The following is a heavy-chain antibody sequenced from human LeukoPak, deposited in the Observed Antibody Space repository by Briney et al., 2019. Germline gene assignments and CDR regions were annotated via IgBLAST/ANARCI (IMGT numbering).Heavy chain of an antibody. J-gene: IGHJ3*02. D-gene: IGHD5-18*01. CDR2: IGGGGKTI. V-gene: IGHV3-11*04. CDR3: ARAVDTAMVNGAFDI. Sequence: PGGSLRLSCEASGFSFSDYYMSWIRQAPGKGLEWVSDIGGGGKTIHTDSVKGRFTISRDNSKNSLFLQMNRLRAEDTAVYYCARAVDTAMVNGAFDIWGQGTMVTVSS. CDR1: GFSFSDYY.